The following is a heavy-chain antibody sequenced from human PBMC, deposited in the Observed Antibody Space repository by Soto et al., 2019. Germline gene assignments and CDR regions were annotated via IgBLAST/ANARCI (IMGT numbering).Heavy chain of an antibody. D-gene: IGHD6-13*01. V-gene: IGHV4-59*01. CDR1: GGSISSYY. CDR3: ARDQVAAAADYYYGMDV. CDR2: IYYSGIT. Sequence: SETLSLTCTVSGGSISSYYWSWIRQPPWKGLEWIGYIYYSGITNYNPSLKSRVTISVDTSKNQFSLKLSSVTAADTAVYYCARDQVAAAADYYYGMDVWGQGTTVTVSS. J-gene: IGHJ6*02.